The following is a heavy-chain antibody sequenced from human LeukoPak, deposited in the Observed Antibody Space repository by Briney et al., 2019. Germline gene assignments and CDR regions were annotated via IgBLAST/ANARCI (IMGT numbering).Heavy chain of an antibody. Sequence: SGTLSLTCGVSGGSVINTNWWTWVRQPPGKGLEWIGEVHLDGRTNYNPSLDSRLTMSVDVSENQGSLKLTSVTAADTAVYYCAREGGFYRPLDYSGQGTLVTVSS. D-gene: IGHD3-3*01. CDR3: AREGGFYRPLDY. J-gene: IGHJ4*02. V-gene: IGHV4-4*02. CDR1: GGSVINTNW. CDR2: VHLDGRT.